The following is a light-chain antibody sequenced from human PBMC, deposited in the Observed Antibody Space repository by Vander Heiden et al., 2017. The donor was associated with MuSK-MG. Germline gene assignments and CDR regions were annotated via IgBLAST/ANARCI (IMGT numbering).Light chain of an antibody. J-gene: IGKJ5*01. V-gene: IGKV1-13*02. Sequence: AIQLTQPPSSLSASIGDRVTITCRASQGITSALAWYQQKAGKPPNLLIYDVSTLKDGVPSRFSGGGSGTHFTLTISSLHPEDSGTYFCQQFNTYPLTFGQGTRLEI. CDR2: DVS. CDR1: QGITSA. CDR3: QQFNTYPLT.